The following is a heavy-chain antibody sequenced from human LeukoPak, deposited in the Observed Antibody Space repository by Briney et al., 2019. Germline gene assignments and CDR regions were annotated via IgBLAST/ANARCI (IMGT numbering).Heavy chain of an antibody. CDR2: ISGSGGST. CDR1: GFTFSSYA. J-gene: IGHJ1*01. Sequence: QSGGSLRLSCAASGFTFSSYAMSWVRQAPGKGLEWVSAISGSGGSTYYADSVKGRFTISRDNSKNTLYLQMNSLRAEDTAVYYCAKDGHYDSSGFTLQYWGQGTLVTVSS. CDR3: AKDGHYDSSGFTLQY. D-gene: IGHD3-22*01. V-gene: IGHV3-23*01.